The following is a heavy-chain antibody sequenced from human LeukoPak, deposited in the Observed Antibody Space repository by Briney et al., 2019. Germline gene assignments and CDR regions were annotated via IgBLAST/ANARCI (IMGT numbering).Heavy chain of an antibody. CDR2: IAPDGSDA. Sequence: GGSLRLSCEASGFTFSSYWMHWVRQAPGKGLMWLSSIAPDGSDARYVDSVKGRFTNSRDNTKNILYLQMNSLRVDDSSVYYCARGRFGDYALWGQGTLVTVSS. D-gene: IGHD4-17*01. CDR1: GFTFSSYW. V-gene: IGHV3-74*01. J-gene: IGHJ4*02. CDR3: ARGRFGDYAL.